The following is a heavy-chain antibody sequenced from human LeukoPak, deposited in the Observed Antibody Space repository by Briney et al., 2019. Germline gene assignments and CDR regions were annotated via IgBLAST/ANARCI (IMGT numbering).Heavy chain of an antibody. J-gene: IGHJ4*02. CDR3: AREVSSSTDY. CDR2: INPSGSST. CDR1: GYTFTRYH. V-gene: IGHV1-46*01. Sequence: GASVKVSCKASGYTFTRYHMHWVRQAPVQGLEWMGIINPSGSSTSYAQKFQGRVTMTRDTSTSTVYMELSSLRSGDTAVYYCAREVSSSTDYWGQGTLVNVSS. D-gene: IGHD6-6*01.